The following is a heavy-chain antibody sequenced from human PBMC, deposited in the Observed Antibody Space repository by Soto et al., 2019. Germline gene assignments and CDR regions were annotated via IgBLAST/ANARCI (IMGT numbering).Heavy chain of an antibody. CDR2: ISSTGSTI. CDR1: GFTFSDYY. J-gene: IGHJ4*02. V-gene: IGHV3-11*01. Sequence: QVQLVESGGGLVKPGGSLRLSCAASGFTFSDYYMTWIRQAPGKGLERVSYISSTGSTIYYADSVKGRFTVSRDNAKNSLFLQMNSLRAEDTAVYYCASRRDGYNWPYSFDYWGQGTLVTVSS. CDR3: ASRRDGYNWPYSFDY. D-gene: IGHD5-12*01.